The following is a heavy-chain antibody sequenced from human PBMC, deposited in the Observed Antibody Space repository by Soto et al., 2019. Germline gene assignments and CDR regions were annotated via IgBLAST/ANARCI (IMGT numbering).Heavy chain of an antibody. J-gene: IGHJ6*03. V-gene: IGHV3-21*01. CDR3: ARDSQQLVDYYYYYYMDV. D-gene: IGHD6-13*01. CDR2: ISSSSYI. CDR1: GFTFSSYS. Sequence: GGSLRLSCAASGFTFSSYSMNWVRQAPGKGLEWVSSISSSSYIYYADSVKGRFTISRDNAKNSLYLQMNSLRAEDTAVYYCARDSQQLVDYYYYYYMDVWGKGTTVTVSS.